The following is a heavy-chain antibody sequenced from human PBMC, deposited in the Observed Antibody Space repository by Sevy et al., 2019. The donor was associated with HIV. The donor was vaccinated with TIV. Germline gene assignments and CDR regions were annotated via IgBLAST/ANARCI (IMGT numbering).Heavy chain of an antibody. Sequence: GWSLRLSCTASGFTFTYAWMSWVRQAPGKGLEWVGRIKARADGGTADYAAPVKGRFTISRDDSKNTLYLQMNSLKTEDTAVYYCSTDPIIVLLVTDGMDVWGQGTTVTVSS. CDR1: GFTFTYAW. D-gene: IGHD2-8*01. CDR3: STDPIIVLLVTDGMDV. CDR2: IKARADGGTA. V-gene: IGHV3-15*01. J-gene: IGHJ6*02.